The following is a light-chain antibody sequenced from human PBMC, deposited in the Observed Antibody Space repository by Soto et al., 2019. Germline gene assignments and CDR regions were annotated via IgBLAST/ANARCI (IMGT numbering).Light chain of an antibody. CDR1: QSVTKC. CDR2: DVS. V-gene: IGKV3-11*01. J-gene: IGKJ5*01. Sequence: EIVLTQSPATLSLSPGERATLSCRASQSVTKCLAWYQQKPGQAPRLLIYDVSSRAPGIAARFSGSGSGTDFTLTISSLEPEDFCQQCNNWPPITFGQGTRLEIK. CDR3: QQCNNWPPIT.